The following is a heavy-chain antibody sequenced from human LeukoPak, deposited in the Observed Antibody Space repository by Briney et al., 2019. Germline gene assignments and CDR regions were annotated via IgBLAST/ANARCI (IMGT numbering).Heavy chain of an antibody. V-gene: IGHV1-18*01. CDR1: GYTFTSYG. Sequence: ASVKVSCKASGYTFTSYGISWVRQAPGQGLEWMGWISAYNGNTNYAQKLQGRVTMTTDTSTSTAYMELSRLRSDDTAVYYCARARASKQPNWFDPWGQGTLVTVSS. CDR3: ARARASKQPNWFDP. CDR2: ISAYNGNT. J-gene: IGHJ5*02. D-gene: IGHD6-13*01.